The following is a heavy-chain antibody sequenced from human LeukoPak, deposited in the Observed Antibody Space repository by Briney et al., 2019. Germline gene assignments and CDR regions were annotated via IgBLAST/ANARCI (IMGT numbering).Heavy chain of an antibody. CDR2: INHSGST. Sequence: NSSETLSLTCAVYGGSFSGYYWSWIRQPPGKGLEWIGEINHSGSTNYNPSLKSRVTMSVDTSKNQFSLKLSSVTAADTAVYYCARDLTERYCSGGSCYSDAFDIWGQGTMVTVSS. CDR3: ARDLTERYCSGGSCYSDAFDI. J-gene: IGHJ3*02. V-gene: IGHV4-34*01. CDR1: GGSFSGYY. D-gene: IGHD2-15*01.